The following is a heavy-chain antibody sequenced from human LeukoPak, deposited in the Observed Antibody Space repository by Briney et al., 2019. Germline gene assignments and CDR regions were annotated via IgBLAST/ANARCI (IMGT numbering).Heavy chain of an antibody. D-gene: IGHD5-12*01. CDR2: INSDGSST. V-gene: IGHV3-74*01. CDR1: GFTFSTYW. J-gene: IGHJ4*02. Sequence: PGGSLRLSCAASGFTFSTYWMHWVRQAPGKGLVWVSRINSDGSSTSYADSVKGRFTISKDNARTTLYLQMSSLRAEDTAVYFCARGGATVDYWGQGTLVTVSS. CDR3: ARGGATVDY.